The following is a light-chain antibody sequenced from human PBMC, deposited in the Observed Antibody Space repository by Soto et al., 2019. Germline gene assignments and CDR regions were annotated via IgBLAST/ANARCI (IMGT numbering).Light chain of an antibody. CDR1: QSISIH. CDR2: GAS. V-gene: IGKV1-39*01. J-gene: IGKJ5*01. Sequence: DIQMTQSPSSLSASVGDRVTITCRASQSISIHLNWYQQKPGKAPNLLIYGASSLKSGVPARFRGSGSGTDFTLTISSLQPEDFAIYYCQQTYTTPEITFGQGTRLDMK. CDR3: QQTYTTPEIT.